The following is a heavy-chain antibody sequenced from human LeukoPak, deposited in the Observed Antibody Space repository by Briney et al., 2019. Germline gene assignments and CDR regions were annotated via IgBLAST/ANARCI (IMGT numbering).Heavy chain of an antibody. CDR2: IIPIVGST. CDR1: GGTFDNHG. Sequence: GASVKVSCKASGGTFDNHGVGWVRQVSGQGLEWMGGIIPIVGSTDYAQKFQGRVTITADESTSTAYMELSSLRSEDTAVYYCARVLRIQLWSRDNWYFDLWGRGTLVTVSS. J-gene: IGHJ2*01. D-gene: IGHD5-18*01. V-gene: IGHV1-69*13. CDR3: ARVLRIQLWSRDNWYFDL.